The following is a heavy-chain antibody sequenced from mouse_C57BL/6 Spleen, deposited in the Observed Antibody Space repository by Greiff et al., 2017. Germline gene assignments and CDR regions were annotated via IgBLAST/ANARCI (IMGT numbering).Heavy chain of an antibody. CDR3: ARSGGYYGFAY. CDR2: IYPGSGNT. J-gene: IGHJ3*01. D-gene: IGHD1-1*01. V-gene: IGHV1-76*01. Sequence: QVQLQQSGAELVRPGASVKLSCKASGYTFTDYYINWVKQRPGQGLEWIARIYPGSGNTYYNEKFKGKATLTAEKSSSTAYMQLSSLTSEDSAVYCCARSGGYYGFAYWGQGTLVTVSA. CDR1: GYTFTDYY.